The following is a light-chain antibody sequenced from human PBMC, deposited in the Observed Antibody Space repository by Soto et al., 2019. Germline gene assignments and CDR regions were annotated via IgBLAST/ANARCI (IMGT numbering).Light chain of an antibody. CDR1: SSDVGGYDY. CDR2: EAN. Sequence: QSALTQPPSASGSPGQSVAISCTGTSSDVGGYDYVSWYQQHPGKAPKLMIYEANKRPSGVPDRFSGSKSGNTASLTVSGLQAEDEADYYCSSYGGNNNLVFGGGTKLTVL. V-gene: IGLV2-8*01. J-gene: IGLJ2*01. CDR3: SSYGGNNNLV.